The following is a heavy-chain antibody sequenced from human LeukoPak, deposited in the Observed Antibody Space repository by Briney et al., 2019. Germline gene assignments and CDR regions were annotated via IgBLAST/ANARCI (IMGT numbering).Heavy chain of an antibody. J-gene: IGHJ6*02. CDR1: GGSISSSNW. CDR2: IYHSGGT. D-gene: IGHD3-22*01. V-gene: IGHV4-4*02. CDR3: ARGPYYYDSSGYYIPYYGMDV. Sequence: KASETLPLTCAVSGGSISSSNWWSWVRQPPGKGLEWIGEIYHSGGTNYNPSLKSRVTISVDKSKNQFSLKLSSVTAADTAVYYCARGPYYYDSSGYYIPYYGMDVWGQGTTVTVSS.